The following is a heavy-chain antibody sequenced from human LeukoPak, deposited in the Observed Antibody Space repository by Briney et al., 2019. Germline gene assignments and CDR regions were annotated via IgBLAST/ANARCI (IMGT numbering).Heavy chain of an antibody. Sequence: PGGSLRLSCAASGFTVSTNYMSWVRQAPGKGLEWVSVIYSDGSTYYADSVKGRFTISRDNSKNTLYLQMNSLRAEDTAVYYCARYDSRGSASTKFDYWGPGIQVTVSS. CDR2: IYSDGST. D-gene: IGHD3-3*01. CDR3: ARYDSRGSASTKFDY. J-gene: IGHJ4*02. V-gene: IGHV3-53*01. CDR1: GFTVSTNY.